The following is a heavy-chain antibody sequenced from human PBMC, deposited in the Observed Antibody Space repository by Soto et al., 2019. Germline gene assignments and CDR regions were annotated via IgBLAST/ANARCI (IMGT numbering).Heavy chain of an antibody. CDR3: AREDILGVRSFDY. J-gene: IGHJ4*02. V-gene: IGHV3-48*02. D-gene: IGHD3-9*01. CDR2: ISSGSKTI. CDR1: GFTFSGYS. Sequence: HPGGSLRLSCAACGFTFSGYSVNWALPAPGKGLEWVSYISSGSKTIYYAESVKGRFTVSRDNARNSQYLQMNSLRDEDTAVYYCAREDILGVRSFDYWGQGTLVTVSS.